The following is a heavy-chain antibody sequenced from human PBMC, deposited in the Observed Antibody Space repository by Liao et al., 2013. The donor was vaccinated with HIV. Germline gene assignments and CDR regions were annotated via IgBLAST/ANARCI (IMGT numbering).Heavy chain of an antibody. CDR2: MYESGSA. CDR1: GGSISRSTYY. D-gene: IGHD5-24*01. J-gene: IGHJ1*01. Sequence: QVQLQQWGAGLLKPSETLSLSCAVYGGSISRSTYYWGWIRQSPGKGLEWIGNMYESGSAYYSPALESRVTISVDTSKNQFSLKLSSVTAADTAVYYCARERWLQQHTYLSEYFQHWGQGTLVTVSS. CDR3: ARERWLQQHTYLSEYFQH. V-gene: IGHV4-39*07.